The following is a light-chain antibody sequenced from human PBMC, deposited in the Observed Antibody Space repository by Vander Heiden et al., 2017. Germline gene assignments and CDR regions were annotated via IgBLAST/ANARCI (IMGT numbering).Light chain of an antibody. CDR1: QGISSY. J-gene: IGKJ4*01. CDR3: LQFNSYPLT. Sequence: DIQLTQSPSFLSTSVGDRVTITCRASQGISSYLIWYQQKPGKAPKLLMYAASAMQSGVPSRFTGSGPGTKFTLPISSLHPEAFTTYYCLQFNSYPLTFAGEIKVEIQ. CDR2: AAS. V-gene: IGKV1-9*01.